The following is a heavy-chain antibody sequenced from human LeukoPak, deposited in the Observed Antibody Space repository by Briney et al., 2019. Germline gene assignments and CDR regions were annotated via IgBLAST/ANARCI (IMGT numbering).Heavy chain of an antibody. J-gene: IGHJ6*03. Sequence: PSETLSLTCPVSGGSLSSYYWSWIRQPPGKGLEWIGYIYYSGSTNYNPSLKSRVTISVDTSKNQFSLKLSSVTAADTAVYYCAREGGVSYYYYYMDVWGKGTTVTVSS. CDR1: GGSLSSYY. D-gene: IGHD2-21*01. V-gene: IGHV4-59*01. CDR2: IYYSGST. CDR3: AREGGVSYYYYYMDV.